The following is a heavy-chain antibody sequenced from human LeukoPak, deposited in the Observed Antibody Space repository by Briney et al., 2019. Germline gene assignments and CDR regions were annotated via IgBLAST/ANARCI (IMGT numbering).Heavy chain of an antibody. D-gene: IGHD1-26*01. V-gene: IGHV4-39*07. CDR1: GGSISSSSYY. CDR2: IYYSGST. J-gene: IGHJ5*02. CDR3: ARDSSANSGSYINWFDP. Sequence: SETLSLTCTVSGGSISSSSYYWGWLRQPPGKGLEWIGSIYYSGSTYYNPSLKSRVTISVDTSKNQFSLKLSSVTAADTAVYYCARDSSANSGSYINWFDPWGQGTLVTVSS.